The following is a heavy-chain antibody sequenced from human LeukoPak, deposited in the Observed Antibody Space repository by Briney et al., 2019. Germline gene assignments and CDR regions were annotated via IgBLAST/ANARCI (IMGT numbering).Heavy chain of an antibody. D-gene: IGHD4-11*01. Sequence: SETLSLTCTVSGYSISSDYYWSWIRQPPGKGLEWIGYIYYSGSTNYNPSLKSRVTISIDTSKNQFSLKLSSVTAADTAVYYCATMTTVTTSYYMDVWGKGTTVTVSS. CDR3: ATMTTVTTSYYMDV. V-gene: IGHV4-38-2*02. CDR2: IYYSGST. J-gene: IGHJ6*03. CDR1: GYSISSDYY.